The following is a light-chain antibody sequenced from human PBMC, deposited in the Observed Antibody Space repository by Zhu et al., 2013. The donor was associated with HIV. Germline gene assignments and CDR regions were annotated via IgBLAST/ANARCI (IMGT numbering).Light chain of an antibody. CDR2: GVS. CDR3: QHVNNNAA. V-gene: IGKV3-11*01. CDR1: QSVSSY. Sequence: EIVLTQSPGTLSLSPGERATLSCRASQSVSSYLAWYHQKPGQAPRLLIYGVSTRATGIPARFGGRGSGTEFTLTIDSLQPEDFATYYCQHVNNNAAFGPGTNLDV. J-gene: IGKJ3*01.